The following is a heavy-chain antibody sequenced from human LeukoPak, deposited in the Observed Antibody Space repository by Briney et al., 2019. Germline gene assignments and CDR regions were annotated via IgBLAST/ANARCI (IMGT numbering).Heavy chain of an antibody. D-gene: IGHD2-15*01. CDR3: ARAHCSGGSCYSHNWFDP. J-gene: IGHJ5*02. CDR2: ISWNSGSI. V-gene: IGHV3-9*01. Sequence: PGGSLRLSCAASGFTFDDYAMHWVRQAPGKGLEWVSGISWNSGSIGYADSVKGRFTISRDNAKNSLYLQMNSLRAEDTALYYYARAHCSGGSCYSHNWFDPWGQGTLVTVSS. CDR1: GFTFDDYA.